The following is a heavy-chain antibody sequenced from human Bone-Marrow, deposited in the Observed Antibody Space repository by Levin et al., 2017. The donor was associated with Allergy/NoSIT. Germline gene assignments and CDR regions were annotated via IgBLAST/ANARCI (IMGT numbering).Heavy chain of an antibody. D-gene: IGHD1-1*01. J-gene: IGHJ4*02. CDR2: ISSSRSYI. V-gene: IGHV3-21*01. Sequence: GGSLRLSCAASGFTLSSYSMNWVRQAPGKGLEWVSSISSSRSYIYYADSLKGRFTISRDNAQNSLYLQMNSLRAEDTAVYYCARDFSRNVYFDYWGQGTLVTVSS. CDR3: ARDFSRNVYFDY. CDR1: GFTLSSYS.